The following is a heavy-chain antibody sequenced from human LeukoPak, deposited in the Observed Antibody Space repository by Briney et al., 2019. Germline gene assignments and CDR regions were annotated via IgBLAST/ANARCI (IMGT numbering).Heavy chain of an antibody. CDR1: GFTFSSYW. J-gene: IGHJ3*02. CDR3: ARGARITMVRGVIITGHDAFDI. V-gene: IGHV3-74*01. D-gene: IGHD3-10*01. CDR2: INSDGSST. Sequence: GGSLRLSCAASGFTFSSYWMHWVRQAPGKGLGWVSRINSDGSSTSYADSVKGRFTISRDNAKNTLYLQMNSLRAEDTAVYYCARGARITMVRGVIITGHDAFDIWGQGTMVTVSS.